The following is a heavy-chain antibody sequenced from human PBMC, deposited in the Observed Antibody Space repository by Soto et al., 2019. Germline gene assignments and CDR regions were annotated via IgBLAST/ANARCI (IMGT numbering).Heavy chain of an antibody. J-gene: IGHJ4*02. V-gene: IGHV5-51*01. CDR1: GSSFTSYW. CDR3: ARRKDFWSGYWPYYFDY. Sequence: PGESLKISCKGSGSSFTSYWIGWVRQMPGKGLEWMGIIYPGDSDTRYSPSFQGQVTISADKSISTAYLQWSSLKASDTAMYYCARRKDFWSGYWPYYFDYWGQGTLVTVSS. CDR2: IYPGDSDT. D-gene: IGHD3-3*01.